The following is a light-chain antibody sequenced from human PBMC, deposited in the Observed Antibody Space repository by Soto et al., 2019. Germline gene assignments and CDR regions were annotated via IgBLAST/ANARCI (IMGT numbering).Light chain of an antibody. Sequence: SALTQPASVSGSPGQSITNSCTGTSSDVGGYNHVSWYQQHPGKVPKVMIYDVTNRPSGVSNRFSGSKSGNTASLTISGLQAEDEADYYCSSYTSSGTWVFGGGTKVTVL. CDR3: SSYTSSGTWV. V-gene: IGLV2-14*03. CDR2: DVT. J-gene: IGLJ3*02. CDR1: SSDVGGYNH.